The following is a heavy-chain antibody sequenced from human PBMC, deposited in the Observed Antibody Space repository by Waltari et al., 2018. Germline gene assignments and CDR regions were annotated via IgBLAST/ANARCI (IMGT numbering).Heavy chain of an antibody. CDR2: INHNGNI. CDR3: VRLEDCTGPGGNCYSGDSFAMDV. J-gene: IGHJ6*02. CDR1: GGSFRGYY. D-gene: IGHD2-8*02. Sequence: QVQLQQWGAGLLQPSETLSLTGAVCGGSFRGYYWGWVRQPPGGGLEWIGEINHNGNINRNPSLRSRVTMLVDTSKSQLSLKINSVTAADTAVYYCVRLEDCTGPGGNCYSGDSFAMDVWGQGTTVTVSS. V-gene: IGHV4-34*02.